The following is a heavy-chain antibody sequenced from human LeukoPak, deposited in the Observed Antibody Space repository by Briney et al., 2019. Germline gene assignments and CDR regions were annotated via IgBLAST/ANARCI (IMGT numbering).Heavy chain of an antibody. CDR2: ISSSSDYI. J-gene: IGHJ4*02. CDR3: ARSQSGYFPPTSDY. D-gene: IGHD3-3*01. CDR1: GFTFSSYN. Sequence: GGSLRLSCAASGFTFSSYNMNWVRQAPGKGLEWVSSISSSSDYIHYADSVKGRFTISRDDAKNSLYLQLNSLRAEDTAVYYCARSQSGYFPPTSDYWGQGTLVTGSS. V-gene: IGHV3-21*01.